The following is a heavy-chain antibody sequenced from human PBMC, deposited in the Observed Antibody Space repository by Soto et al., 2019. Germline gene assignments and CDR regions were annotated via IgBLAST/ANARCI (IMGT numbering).Heavy chain of an antibody. CDR3: DRSRDYVAFDY. J-gene: IGHJ4*02. Sequence: QVQLQESGPGLVKPSQTLSLTCTVSGDSFSSADYKWSWIRQPPGKGLEWIGYIYYSGYTYNNPSLKCRLSMSVETSKNQFFLKLSSVTAADTAVYYCDRSRDYVAFDYWGQGTLVTVS. D-gene: IGHD4-17*01. CDR1: GDSFSSADYK. CDR2: IYYSGYT. V-gene: IGHV4-30-4*01.